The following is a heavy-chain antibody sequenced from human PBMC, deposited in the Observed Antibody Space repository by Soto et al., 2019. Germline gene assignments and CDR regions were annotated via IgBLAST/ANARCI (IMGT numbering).Heavy chain of an antibody. CDR3: ARDLVVVPAARVYYYYGIDV. CDR2: IWYDGSNK. J-gene: IGHJ6*02. D-gene: IGHD2-2*01. V-gene: IGHV3-33*01. Sequence: PGGSLRLSCAASGFTFSSYGMRWVRQAPGKGLEWVAVIWYDGSNKYYADSVKGRFTISRDNSKNTLYLQMNSLRAEDTAVYYCARDLVVVPAARVYYYYGIDVWGQGTTVTVSS. CDR1: GFTFSSYG.